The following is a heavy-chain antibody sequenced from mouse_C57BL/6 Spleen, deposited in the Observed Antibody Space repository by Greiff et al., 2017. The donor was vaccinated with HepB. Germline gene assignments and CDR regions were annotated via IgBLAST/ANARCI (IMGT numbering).Heavy chain of an antibody. D-gene: IGHD2-4*01. CDR1: GFTFSDYG. CDR2: ISSGSSTI. CDR3: GPYDYDGEYDAMDY. V-gene: IGHV5-17*01. J-gene: IGHJ4*01. Sequence: EVQGVESGGGLVKPGGSLKLSCAASGFTFSDYGMHWVRQAPEKGLEWVAYISSGSSTIYYADTVKGRFTISRDNAKNTLFLQMTSLRSEDTAMYYCGPYDYDGEYDAMDYWGQGTSVTVSS.